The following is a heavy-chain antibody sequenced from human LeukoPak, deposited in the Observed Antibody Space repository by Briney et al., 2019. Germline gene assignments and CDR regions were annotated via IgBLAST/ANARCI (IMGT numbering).Heavy chain of an antibody. CDR1: GFTFSSYG. D-gene: IGHD3-10*01. CDR2: ISYDGSNK. V-gene: IGHV3-30*03. CDR3: VKGRWFGELLS. J-gene: IGHJ5*02. Sequence: PGGSLRLSCAASGFTFSSYGMHRVRQAPGKGLEWVAVISYDGSNKYYADSVKGRFTISRDNAKNSLYLQMNSLRAEDTALYYCVKGRWFGELLSWGQGTLVSVSS.